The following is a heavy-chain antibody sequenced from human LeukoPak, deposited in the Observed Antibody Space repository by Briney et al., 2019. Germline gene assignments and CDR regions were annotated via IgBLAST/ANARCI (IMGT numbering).Heavy chain of an antibody. CDR3: ARGDSSSWTSASFFDY. Sequence: SQTLSLTCTVSGGSISSGDYYWSWIRQPPGKGLEWIGYIYYSGSTYYNPSLKSRVTISVDTSKNQFSLKLSSVTAADTAVYYCARGDSSSWTSASFFDYWGQGTLVTVSS. D-gene: IGHD6-13*01. CDR2: IYYSGST. J-gene: IGHJ4*02. V-gene: IGHV4-30-4*08. CDR1: GGSISSGDYY.